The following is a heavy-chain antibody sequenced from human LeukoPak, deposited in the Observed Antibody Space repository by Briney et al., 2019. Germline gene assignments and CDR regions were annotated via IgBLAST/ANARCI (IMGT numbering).Heavy chain of an antibody. CDR2: IYYSGSS. V-gene: IGHV4-39*02. CDR1: GGSFSSSSYY. Sequence: PSETLSLTCAVYGGSFSSSSYYWGWIRQPPGKGLEWNGSIYYSGSSYYNPSIKSRVTISVATSKNHFNLKLSSVTAADTACCSCARLPESAGYSGAEAFDIWSQATMVTVYS. D-gene: IGHD1-26*01. J-gene: IGHJ3*02. CDR3: ARLPESAGYSGAEAFDI.